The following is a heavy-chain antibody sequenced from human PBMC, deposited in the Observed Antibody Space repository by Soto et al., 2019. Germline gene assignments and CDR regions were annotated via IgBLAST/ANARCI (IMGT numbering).Heavy chain of an antibody. Sequence: ASVKVSCKVSGYTLTELSMHWVRQAPGKGLEWMGGFDPEDGETIYAQKFQGGVTMTEDTSTDTAYMELSSLRSEDTAVYYCATDRGYSSGYNFDYWGQGTLVTVSS. CDR3: ATDRGYSSGYNFDY. CDR2: FDPEDGET. D-gene: IGHD3-22*01. V-gene: IGHV1-24*01. J-gene: IGHJ4*02. CDR1: GYTLTELS.